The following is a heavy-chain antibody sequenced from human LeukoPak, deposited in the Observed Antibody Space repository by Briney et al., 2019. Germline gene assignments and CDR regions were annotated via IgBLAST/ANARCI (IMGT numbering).Heavy chain of an antibody. CDR3: ARSEGGWQGGSWEYYFDY. V-gene: IGHV4-59*08. CDR1: GGSISSYY. CDR2: IYYSGST. J-gene: IGHJ4*02. Sequence: SETLSLTCTVSGGSISSYYWSWIRQPPGKGLEWIGYIYYSGSTNYNPSLKSRVTISVDTSKNQFSLKLSSVTAADTAVYYCARSEGGWQGGSWEYYFDYWGQGTLVTVSS. D-gene: IGHD2-15*01.